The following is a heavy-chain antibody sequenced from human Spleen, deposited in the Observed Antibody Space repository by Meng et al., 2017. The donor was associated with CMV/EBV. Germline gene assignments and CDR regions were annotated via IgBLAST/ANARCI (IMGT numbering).Heavy chain of an antibody. CDR2: IGQRGGDR. J-gene: IGHJ6*02. CDR1: GFTFSSYG. D-gene: IGHD3-3*01. CDR3: VPHDFPMDV. Sequence: GESLKISCAASGFTFSSYGMHWVRQAPGKGLDWVANIGQRGGDRDYAGSVRGRFTISRDNAKNSLYLQMNSLRVEDTAVYYCVPHDFPMDVWGQGTTVTVSS. V-gene: IGHV3-7*01.